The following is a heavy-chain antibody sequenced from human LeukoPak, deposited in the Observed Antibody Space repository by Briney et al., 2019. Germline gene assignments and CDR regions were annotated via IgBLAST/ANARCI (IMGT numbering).Heavy chain of an antibody. CDR3: ARDFLSYDGSENHFEDTFDI. J-gene: IGHJ3*02. CDR2: IGAFNGNT. V-gene: IGHV1-18*01. D-gene: IGHD3-22*01. CDR1: GYGFDRYG. Sequence: GASVKVSCKASGYGFDRYGISWVRQAPGQGLEWLGWIGAFNGNTNYAQNLQGRVTMTADTSTTTAYMELRSLSSDDTAVYYCARDFLSYDGSENHFEDTFDIWGQGTMVTVSS.